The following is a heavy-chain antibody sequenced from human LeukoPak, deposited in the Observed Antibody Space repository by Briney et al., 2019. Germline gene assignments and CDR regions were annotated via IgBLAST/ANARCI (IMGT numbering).Heavy chain of an antibody. V-gene: IGHV1-18*01. CDR3: ASVPRDYYDSSGYPTDY. CDR2: ISAYNGNT. J-gene: IGHJ4*02. CDR1: GYTFTSYG. Sequence: GASVKVSCKASGYTFTSYGISWVRQAPGQGLEWMGWISAYNGNTDYAQKLQGRVTMTTDTSTSTAYMELRSLRSEDTAVYYCASVPRDYYDSSGYPTDYWGQGTLVTVSS. D-gene: IGHD3-22*01.